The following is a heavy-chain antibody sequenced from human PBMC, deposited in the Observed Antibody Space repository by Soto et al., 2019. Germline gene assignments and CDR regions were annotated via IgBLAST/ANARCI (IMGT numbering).Heavy chain of an antibody. V-gene: IGHV1-69*02. Sequence: GASVKVSCKASGGTFSSYTISWVRQAPGQGLEWMGRIIPILGIANYAQKFQGRVTITADKSTSTAYMELSSLRSEDTAVYYCATVSLDYYGSGNFGGHWFDHWGQGTLVTVSS. J-gene: IGHJ5*02. CDR1: GGTFSSYT. CDR2: IIPILGIA. D-gene: IGHD3-10*01. CDR3: ATVSLDYYGSGNFGGHWFDH.